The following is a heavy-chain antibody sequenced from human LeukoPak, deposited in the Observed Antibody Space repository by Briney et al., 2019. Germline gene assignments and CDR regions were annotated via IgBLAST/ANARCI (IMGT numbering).Heavy chain of an antibody. CDR2: IGGRGDST. D-gene: IGHD6-25*01. J-gene: IGHJ3*02. V-gene: IGHV3-23*01. CDR3: ARVLTVRSGGYDAFDI. Sequence: PGGSLRLSCAASGFTVSSNYMSWVRQAPGKGLEWVSAIGGRGDSTYYADSVKGRFTISRDNSKNMLYLQMNSLRAGDTAVYYCARVLTVRSGGYDAFDIWGQGTMVTVSS. CDR1: GFTVSSNY.